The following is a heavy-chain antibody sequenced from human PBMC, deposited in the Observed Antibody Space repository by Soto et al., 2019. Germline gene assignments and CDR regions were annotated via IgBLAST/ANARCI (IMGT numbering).Heavy chain of an antibody. D-gene: IGHD4-17*01. CDR3: ATHGGFDF. J-gene: IGHJ3*01. Sequence: EGQLLQSGGGLVQPGESLRLSCAASGFTFSSSGMSWVRQAPGKGLEWVSRISSRGDDRYYADSVKGRFTISRDNSKNTLYLRMSSLTAEDTALYYLATHGGFDFWGQGTVVAVSS. CDR2: ISSRGDDR. CDR1: GFTFSSSG. V-gene: IGHV3-23*01.